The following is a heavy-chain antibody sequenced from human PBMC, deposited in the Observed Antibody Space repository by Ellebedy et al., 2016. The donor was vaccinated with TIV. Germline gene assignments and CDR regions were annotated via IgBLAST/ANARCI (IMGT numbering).Heavy chain of an antibody. V-gene: IGHV3-64*04. CDR3: TTDPNALYYYDSYAFDI. D-gene: IGHD3-10*01. Sequence: GESLKISCSASGFTFSSYAMHWVRQAPGKGLEYVSAISSNGGSTYYADSVKGRFTISRDDSKNTLYLQMNSLKTEDTAVYYCTTDPNALYYYDSYAFDIWGQGTMVTVSS. J-gene: IGHJ3*02. CDR2: ISSNGGST. CDR1: GFTFSSYA.